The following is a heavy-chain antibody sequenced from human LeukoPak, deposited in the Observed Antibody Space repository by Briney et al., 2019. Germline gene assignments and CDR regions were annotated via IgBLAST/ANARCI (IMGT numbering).Heavy chain of an antibody. Sequence: GGSLRLSCVVSGFTFSTYAMSWVRQAPGKGLEWVSGIGGSGGDTFYADSVRGRFTVSRGNSKNTLYLQMNSLRAEDTAVYYCARDREYSSGWYDYWGQGTLVTVSS. D-gene: IGHD6-19*01. CDR2: IGGSGGDT. CDR1: GFTFSTYA. J-gene: IGHJ4*02. V-gene: IGHV3-23*01. CDR3: ARDREYSSGWYDY.